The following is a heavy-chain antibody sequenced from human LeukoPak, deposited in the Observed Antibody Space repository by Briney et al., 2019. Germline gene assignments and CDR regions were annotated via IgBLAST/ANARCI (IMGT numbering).Heavy chain of an antibody. CDR2: IYYSGST. CDR1: GGSISSYY. CDR3: ARRFVYGDYPHFDY. J-gene: IGHJ4*02. V-gene: IGHV4-59*08. Sequence: SETLSLTCTVSGGSISSYYWSWIRQPPGKGLERIGYIYYSGSTNYNPSLKSRVTISVDTSKNQFSLKLSSVTAADTAVYYCARRFVYGDYPHFDYWGQGTLVTVSS. D-gene: IGHD4-17*01.